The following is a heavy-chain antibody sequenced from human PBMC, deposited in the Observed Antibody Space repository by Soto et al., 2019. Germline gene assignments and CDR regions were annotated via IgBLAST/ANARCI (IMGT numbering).Heavy chain of an antibody. CDR3: ARDNSGNYGTYDY. V-gene: IGHV3-11*05. CDR2: ISSSSSYT. J-gene: IGHJ4*02. D-gene: IGHD1-26*01. Sequence: QVQLVESGGGLVKPGGSLRLSCAASGFTFSDYYMSWVRQAPGKGLEWVSYISSSSSYTNYADSVKGRFTISRDNAKNSVYLQMNSLRAEDTAVYYCARDNSGNYGTYDYWGQGTLVTVSS. CDR1: GFTFSDYY.